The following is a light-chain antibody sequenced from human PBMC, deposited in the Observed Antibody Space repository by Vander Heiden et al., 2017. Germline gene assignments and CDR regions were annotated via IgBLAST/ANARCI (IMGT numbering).Light chain of an antibody. CDR1: SSDVGGYKY. Sequence: HSALTQPPSASGSLDLSAPVPCPGTSSDVGGYKYVSWYQQHPGKAPKLMIYEVTKRPSGVSDRFSGSKSGNTASLTVSGLQAEEEADYYCISYAGSNNLVFGGGTKLTVL. J-gene: IGLJ2*01. CDR3: ISYAGSNNLV. CDR2: EVT. V-gene: IGLV2-8*01.